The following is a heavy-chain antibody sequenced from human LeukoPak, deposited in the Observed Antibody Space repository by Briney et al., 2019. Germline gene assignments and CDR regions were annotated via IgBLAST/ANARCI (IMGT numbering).Heavy chain of an antibody. J-gene: IGHJ5*02. CDR2: ISDYNGNT. CDR3: ARDLYRDSLPVSWFDP. D-gene: IGHD4-11*01. V-gene: IGHV1-18*01. CDR1: GYTFTSYG. Sequence: APVKVSCKASGYTFTSYGISWVRQAPGQGLEWMGWISDYNGNTNYTQKLQGRVTMTTDTSTSTAYMERRSLRSDDTAVYYCARDLYRDSLPVSWFDPWGQGTLVTVSS.